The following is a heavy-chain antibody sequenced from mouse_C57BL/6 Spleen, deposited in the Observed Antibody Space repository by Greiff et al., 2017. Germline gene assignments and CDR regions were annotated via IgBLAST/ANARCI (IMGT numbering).Heavy chain of an antibody. Sequence: QVQLQQPGAELVKPGASVKMSCKASGYTFTSYWITWVKQRPGQGLEWIGDIYPGSGSTNYNEKFKSKATLTVDTSSSTAYMQLSSRTSEDSAVYYCAREAGDSSGYVNYAMDYWGQGTSVTVSS. D-gene: IGHD3-2*02. CDR3: AREAGDSSGYVNYAMDY. CDR2: IYPGSGST. CDR1: GYTFTSYW. V-gene: IGHV1-55*01. J-gene: IGHJ4*01.